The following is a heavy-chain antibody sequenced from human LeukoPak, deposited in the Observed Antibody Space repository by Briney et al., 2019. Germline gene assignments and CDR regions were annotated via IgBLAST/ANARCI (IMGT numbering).Heavy chain of an antibody. V-gene: IGHV4-59*01. D-gene: IGHD2-15*01. CDR2: IYYSGST. Sequence: SETLSLTCTVSGGSISSYYWSWIRQPPGKGLEWIGYIYYSGSTNYNPSLKSRVTISVDTSKNQFSLKLSSVTAADTAVYYCARAVVVAATLINYYYMDVWGKGTTVTASS. CDR3: ARAVVVAATLINYYYMDV. J-gene: IGHJ6*03. CDR1: GGSISSYY.